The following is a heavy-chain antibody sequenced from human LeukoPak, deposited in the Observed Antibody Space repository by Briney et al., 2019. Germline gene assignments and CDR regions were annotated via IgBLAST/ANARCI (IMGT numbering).Heavy chain of an antibody. CDR2: INDNGDNT. Sequence: GGSLRLSCAASGFTFSSYAMSWVRQAPGMGLEWVSGINDNGDNTYYADSVKGRFTISRDNSKNTLYLQMNSLRAEDTAIYYCAKQHTTLLPYYFDYWGQGTLVTVSS. V-gene: IGHV3-23*01. CDR1: GFTFSSYA. J-gene: IGHJ4*02. D-gene: IGHD1-1*01. CDR3: AKQHTTLLPYYFDY.